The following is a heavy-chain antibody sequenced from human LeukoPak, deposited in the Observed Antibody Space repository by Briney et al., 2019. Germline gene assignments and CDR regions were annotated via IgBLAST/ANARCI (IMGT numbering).Heavy chain of an antibody. CDR1: GGSISSSSYY. D-gene: IGHD2-8*01. J-gene: IGHJ4*02. V-gene: IGHV4-39*01. CDR3: ARKIVLMVYDGAYYFDY. CDR2: IYYSGST. Sequence: PETLSLTCTVSGGSISSSSYYWGWIRQPPGKGLEWIGSIYYSGSTYYNPSLKSRVTISVDTSKNQFSLKLSSVTAADTAVYYCARKIVLMVYDGAYYFDYWGQGTLVTVSS.